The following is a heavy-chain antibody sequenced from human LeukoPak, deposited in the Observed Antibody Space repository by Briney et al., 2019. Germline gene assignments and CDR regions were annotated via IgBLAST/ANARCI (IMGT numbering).Heavy chain of an antibody. Sequence: SETLSLTCSVSGDSISSSRSYFWDWIRQPPGKGLEWIGSINHSGTTDYNPSLQSRVAISIDTSKNQFSLSLRSVTAADTAVHYCARRMFYASGGYWLDPWGQGTLVTVST. J-gene: IGHJ5*02. CDR2: INHSGTT. CDR3: ARRMFYASGGYWLDP. V-gene: IGHV4-39*07. CDR1: GDSISSSRSYF. D-gene: IGHD3-10*01.